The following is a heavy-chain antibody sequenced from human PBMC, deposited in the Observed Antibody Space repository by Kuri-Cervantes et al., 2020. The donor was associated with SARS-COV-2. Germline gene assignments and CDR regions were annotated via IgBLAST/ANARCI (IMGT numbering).Heavy chain of an antibody. CDR1: GFTFSNYG. D-gene: IGHD3-10*01. J-gene: IGHJ6*02. V-gene: IGHV3-30*18. CDR3: AKDPGTMARGHYYYGMDV. Sequence: LPLPCAASGFTFSNYGMHWVRQAPGKGLEWAAVISYNGSNEYYADSVKGRFTISRDNSKNTLYLQVNSLRAEDTSVYYCAKDPGTMARGHYYYGMDVWGQGTTVTVSS. CDR2: ISYNGSNE.